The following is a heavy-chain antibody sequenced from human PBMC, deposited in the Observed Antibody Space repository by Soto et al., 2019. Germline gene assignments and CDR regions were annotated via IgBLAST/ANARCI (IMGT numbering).Heavy chain of an antibody. CDR2: IYYSGST. D-gene: IGHD3-3*01. CDR1: GGSISSGDYY. CDR3: ARGNYDFYSDYYGMDV. V-gene: IGHV4-30-4*01. Sequence: SETLSLTCTVSGGSISSGDYYWSWIRQPPGKGLEWIGYIYYSGSTYYNPSLTSRVTISVDTSKNQFSLKLSSVTAADTAVYYCARGNYDFYSDYYGMDVWGQGTTVTVSS. J-gene: IGHJ6*02.